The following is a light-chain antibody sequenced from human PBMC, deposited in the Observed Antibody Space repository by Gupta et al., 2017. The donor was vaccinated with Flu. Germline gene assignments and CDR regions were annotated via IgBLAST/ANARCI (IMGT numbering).Light chain of an antibody. Sequence: SISQRSNNNNSWARHQQRQAQPPQLLISCESTTNFRVTVRFSGCGSGTSFTITVSSLQHEAVAVYYCRQNFTTRHTFGQGTKVEIK. CDR1: SISQRSNNNNS. CDR3: RQNFTTRHT. V-gene: IGKV4-1*01. J-gene: IGKJ2*01. CDR2: CES.